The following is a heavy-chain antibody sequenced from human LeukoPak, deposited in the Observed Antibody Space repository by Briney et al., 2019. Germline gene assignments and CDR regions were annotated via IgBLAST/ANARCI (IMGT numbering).Heavy chain of an antibody. Sequence: ASVKVSCMASGYTFTSYYMHWVRQAPGQGLEWMGWINPNSGGTNYAQKFQGRVTMTRDTSISTAYMELSRLRSDDTAVYYCARVGATTYYFDYWGQGTLVTVSS. CDR1: GYTFTSYY. V-gene: IGHV1-2*02. J-gene: IGHJ4*02. CDR2: INPNSGGT. CDR3: ARVGATTYYFDY. D-gene: IGHD1-26*01.